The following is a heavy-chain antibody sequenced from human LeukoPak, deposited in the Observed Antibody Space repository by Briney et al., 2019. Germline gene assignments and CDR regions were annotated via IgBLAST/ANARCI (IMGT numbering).Heavy chain of an antibody. CDR3: AREGSITMVRGVISYFDY. CDR2: TYYRSKWYN. Sequence: SQTLSLTCAISGDSVSSNSAAWNWTRQSPSRGLEWLGRTYYRSKWYNDYAVSVKSRITINPDTSKNQFSLQLNSVTPEDTAVYYCAREGSITMVRGVISYFDYWGQGTLVTVSS. CDR1: GDSVSSNSAA. V-gene: IGHV6-1*01. D-gene: IGHD3-10*01. J-gene: IGHJ4*02.